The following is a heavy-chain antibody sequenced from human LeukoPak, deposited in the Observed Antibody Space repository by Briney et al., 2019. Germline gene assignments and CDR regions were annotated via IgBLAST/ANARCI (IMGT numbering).Heavy chain of an antibody. CDR1: GFTFSDYS. CDR3: ARDEPDAKLDY. J-gene: IGHJ4*02. CDR2: ISSSSRTI. Sequence: GGSLRLSCAASGFTFSDYSMNWVRQAPGKGLEWLSYISSSSRTIYYADSVRGRFTVSRDNAKNSLTLQMNSLRAEDTAVYYCARDEPDAKLDYWGQGTLVTVSS. D-gene: IGHD5-24*01. V-gene: IGHV3-48*01.